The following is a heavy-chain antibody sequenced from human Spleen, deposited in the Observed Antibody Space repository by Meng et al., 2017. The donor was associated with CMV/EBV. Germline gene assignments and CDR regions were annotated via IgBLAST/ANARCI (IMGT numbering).Heavy chain of an antibody. D-gene: IGHD2-2*01. CDR3: AKDGCTRYCSSTSQTHYGMDV. CDR1: GFTFSSYG. CDR2: IWYDGSNK. J-gene: IGHJ6*02. V-gene: IGHV3-33*06. Sequence: GESLKISCAASGFTFSSYGMHWVRQAPGKGLEWVAVIWYDGSNKYYADSVKGRFTISRDNSKNTLYLQMNSLRAEDTAVYYCAKDGCTRYCSSTSQTHYGMDVWGQGTTVTVSS.